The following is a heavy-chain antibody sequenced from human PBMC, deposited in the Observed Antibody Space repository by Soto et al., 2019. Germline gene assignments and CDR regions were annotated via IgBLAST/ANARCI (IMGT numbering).Heavy chain of an antibody. D-gene: IGHD2-2*01. CDR3: ARETSDGPDF. CDR2: ISAYNGNK. Sequence: QVQLVQSGAEVKKPGASVRVSCKTSGYTFTNYGITWVRQAPGQGLEWMGWISAYNGNKIDAQNLQGRVTMTTDTSTSTAYMELRSLRSDDTAVYYCARETSDGPDFWGQGTLVTVSS. J-gene: IGHJ4*02. V-gene: IGHV1-18*01. CDR1: GYTFTNYG.